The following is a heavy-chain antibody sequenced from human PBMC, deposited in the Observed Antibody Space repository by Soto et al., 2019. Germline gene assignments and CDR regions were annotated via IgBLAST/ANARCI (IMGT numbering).Heavy chain of an antibody. J-gene: IGHJ1*01. CDR2: IDPSDSYT. CDR1: GYSFTSYW. D-gene: IGHD3-22*01. CDR3: ATDSYWHDSSGYPTIEYFQH. Sequence: GESLKISCKGSGYSFTSYWISWVRQMPGKGLEWMGRIDPSDSYTNYSPSFQGHVTISADKSISTAYLQWSSLKASDTAMYYCATDSYWHDSSGYPTIEYFQHWGQGTLVTVS. V-gene: IGHV5-10-1*01.